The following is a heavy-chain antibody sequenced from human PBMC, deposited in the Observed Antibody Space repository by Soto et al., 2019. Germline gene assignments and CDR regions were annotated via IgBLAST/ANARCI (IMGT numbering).Heavy chain of an antibody. J-gene: IGHJ6*02. CDR2: ISYDGSNK. Sequence: PGGSLRLSCAASGFTFSSYAMHWVRQAPGKGLEWVAVISYDGSNKYYADSVKGRFTISRDNSKNTLYLQMNSLRAEDTAVYYCSIYGSYGSSAYYSHYHYYALDVWGQGTTVIVSS. D-gene: IGHD3-22*01. V-gene: IGHV3-30-3*01. CDR3: SIYGSYGSSAYYSHYHYYALDV. CDR1: GFTFSSYA.